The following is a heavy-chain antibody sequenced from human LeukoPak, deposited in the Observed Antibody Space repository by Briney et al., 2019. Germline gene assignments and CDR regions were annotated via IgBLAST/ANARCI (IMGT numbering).Heavy chain of an antibody. J-gene: IGHJ4*02. V-gene: IGHV1-69*04. CDR3: ATYCGGDCYSY. D-gene: IGHD2-21*02. Sequence: ASVKVSCKASGGTFSSYAISWVRPAPGQGLEWMGRIIPILGIANYAQKFQGRVTITADKSTSTAYMELSSLRSEDTAVYYCATYCGGDCYSYWGQGTLVTVSS. CDR1: GGTFSSYA. CDR2: IIPILGIA.